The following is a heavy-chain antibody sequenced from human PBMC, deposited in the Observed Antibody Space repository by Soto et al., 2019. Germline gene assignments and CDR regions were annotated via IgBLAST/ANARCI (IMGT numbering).Heavy chain of an antibody. J-gene: IGHJ6*02. CDR1: GGSISSGDYY. CDR3: ARGNPRPYYYESSGSEYADYYGMEV. Sequence: TLSLTCTVSGGSISSGDYYWSWIRQPPGKGLEWIGYIYYSGSTYYNPSLKSRVTISVDTSKNQFSLKLSSVTAADTAVYYCARGNPRPYYYESSGSEYADYYGMEVWGQGTTVTVS. D-gene: IGHD3-22*01. V-gene: IGHV4-30-4*01. CDR2: IYYSGST.